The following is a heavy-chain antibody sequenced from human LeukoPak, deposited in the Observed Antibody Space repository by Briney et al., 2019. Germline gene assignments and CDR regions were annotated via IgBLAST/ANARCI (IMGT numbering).Heavy chain of an antibody. Sequence: GGSPRLSCAASGFTFSSYSMNWVRQAPGKGLEWVSYISSFSGTIYYADSVKGRFTISRDNAKNSLYLQMNSLRAEDTAVYYCARDQGGEQSYWGQGTLVTVSS. CDR2: ISSFSGTI. CDR1: GFTFSSYS. CDR3: ARDQGGEQSY. D-gene: IGHD3-16*01. V-gene: IGHV3-48*01. J-gene: IGHJ4*02.